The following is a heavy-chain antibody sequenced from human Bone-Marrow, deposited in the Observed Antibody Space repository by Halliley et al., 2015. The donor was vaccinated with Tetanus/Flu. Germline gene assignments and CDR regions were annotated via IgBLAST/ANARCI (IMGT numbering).Heavy chain of an antibody. J-gene: IGHJ4*02. CDR3: ARGQQKRTYYFDY. V-gene: IGHV3-30*03. D-gene: IGHD6-13*01. Sequence: AFISYDGTKTEYADSVQGRFTISRDNSKNTLYLQMNSLRIDDTATYYCARGQQKRTYYFDYWGQGTLVAVSS. CDR2: ISYDGTKT.